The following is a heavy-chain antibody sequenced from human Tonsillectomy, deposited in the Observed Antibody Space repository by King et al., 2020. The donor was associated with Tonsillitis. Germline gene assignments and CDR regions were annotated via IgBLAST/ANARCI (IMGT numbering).Heavy chain of an antibody. V-gene: IGHV3-23*04. CDR3: ARRVTALDY. D-gene: IGHD2-21*02. CDR1: GFPFITYA. CDR2: ISGSGGGT. Sequence: DVQLVESGGGLVQSGGSLRLSCAASGFPFITYAMSWVRQAPGKGLEWVSVISGSGGGTYYADSVKGRFTISRDNSKNTLYLQMTSLRAEDTAVYYCARRVTALDYWGQGTLVTVSS. J-gene: IGHJ4*02.